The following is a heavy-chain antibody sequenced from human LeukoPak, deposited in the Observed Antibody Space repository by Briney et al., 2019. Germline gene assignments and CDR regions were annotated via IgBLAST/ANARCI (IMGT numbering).Heavy chain of an antibody. J-gene: IGHJ4*02. CDR3: ARDSGRGWYEFR. V-gene: IGHV1-3*03. D-gene: IGHD6-19*01. CDR1: GYTFTSYA. Sequence: GASVKVSCKASGYTFTSYAMNWVRQAPGQRLEWMGWINTRSGDPEYSHEFQGRVTISRDIAESTASMELRSLRSDDMGVYYCARDSGRGWYEFRWGQGTLVTVSS. CDR2: INTRSGDP.